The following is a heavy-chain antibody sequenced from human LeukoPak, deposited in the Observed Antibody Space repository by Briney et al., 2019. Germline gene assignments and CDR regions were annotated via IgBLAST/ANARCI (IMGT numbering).Heavy chain of an antibody. CDR3: ARVGGSSWYLYYFDY. D-gene: IGHD6-13*01. CDR1: GYTFTSYY. Sequence: ASVKVSCEASGYTFTSYYMHWVRQAPGQGLEWMGIINPSGGSTSYAQKFQGRVTMTRDTSTSTVYMELSSLRSEDTAVYYCARVGGSSWYLYYFDYWGQGTLVTVSS. J-gene: IGHJ4*02. CDR2: INPSGGST. V-gene: IGHV1-46*01.